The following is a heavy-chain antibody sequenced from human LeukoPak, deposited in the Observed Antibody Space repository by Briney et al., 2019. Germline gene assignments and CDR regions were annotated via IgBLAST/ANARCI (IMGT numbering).Heavy chain of an antibody. D-gene: IGHD4-23*01. CDR3: ARDLGGGKSAFDY. CDR1: GFTFSSYA. Sequence: GGSLRLSCAASGFTFSSYAMSWVRQAPGKGLEWVSAISGSGGSTYYADSVKGRFTISRDNSKNTLYLQMNSLRTEDTAVYYCARDLGGGKSAFDYWGQGTLVTVSS. V-gene: IGHV3-23*01. J-gene: IGHJ4*02. CDR2: ISGSGGST.